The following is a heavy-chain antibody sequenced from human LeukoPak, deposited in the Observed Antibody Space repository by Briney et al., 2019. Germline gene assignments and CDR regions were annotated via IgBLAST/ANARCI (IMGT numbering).Heavy chain of an antibody. CDR3: ARGGYYGSGNDFRFDP. CDR2: IKQDGSEK. J-gene: IGHJ5*02. CDR1: GFTFSSYW. D-gene: IGHD3-10*01. V-gene: IGHV3-7*01. Sequence: GGSLRLSCAASGFTFSSYWMSWVRQAPGKGLEWVANIKQDGSEKYYVDSVKGRFTISRDNAKNSLYLQMNSLRAEDTAVYYCARGGYYGSGNDFRFDPWGQGTLVTVSS.